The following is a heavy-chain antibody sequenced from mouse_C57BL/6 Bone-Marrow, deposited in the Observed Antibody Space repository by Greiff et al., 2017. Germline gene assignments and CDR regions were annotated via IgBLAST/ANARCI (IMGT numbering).Heavy chain of an antibody. Sequence: VKVVESGPGLVAPSQSLSITCTVSGFSLTSYAISWVRQPPGKGLEWLGVIWPGGGTNYNSALKSRLSISKDNSKSQVFLKMNSLQTDDTARYYCARGVSGSLLCDYWGQGTTLTVSS. D-gene: IGHD2-1*01. J-gene: IGHJ2*01. V-gene: IGHV2-9-1*01. CDR2: IWPGGGT. CDR1: GFSLTSYA. CDR3: ARGVSGSLLCDY.